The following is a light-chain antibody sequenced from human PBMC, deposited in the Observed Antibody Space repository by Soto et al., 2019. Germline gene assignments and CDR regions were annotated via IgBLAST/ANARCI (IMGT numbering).Light chain of an antibody. CDR1: QSVGGNF. CDR3: QQYATSPWT. Sequence: EVVLTQSPGTLSLSPGERATLSCRASQSVGGNFLAWYQQKPGQAPRLLIYGASNRATGIPDRFSGSGSGTDFTLTIGRLEPEDFTLYYCQQYATSPWTFGQGTEVEVK. V-gene: IGKV3-20*01. CDR2: GAS. J-gene: IGKJ1*01.